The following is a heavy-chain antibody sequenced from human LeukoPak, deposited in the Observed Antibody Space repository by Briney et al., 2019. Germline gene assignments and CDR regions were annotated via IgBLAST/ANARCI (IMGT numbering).Heavy chain of an antibody. CDR1: GYTFTYRY. Sequence: ASVKVSCKASGYTFTYRYLHWVRQAPGQALEWMGWITPFNGNTNYAQKFQDRVTITRDRSMSTAYMELSSLRSEDTAMYYCTTDNWNDDRDNAFDIWGQGIMVTVSS. CDR2: ITPFNGNT. V-gene: IGHV1-45*02. J-gene: IGHJ3*02. D-gene: IGHD1-20*01. CDR3: TTDNWNDDRDNAFDI.